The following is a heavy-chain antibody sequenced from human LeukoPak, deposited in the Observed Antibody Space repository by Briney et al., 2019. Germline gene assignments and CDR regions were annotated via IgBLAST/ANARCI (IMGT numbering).Heavy chain of an antibody. CDR3: ATFSGYDWSFDY. CDR1: GFTFDDYA. V-gene: IGHV3-9*01. CDR2: ISWNSGSI. J-gene: IGHJ4*02. Sequence: GGSLRLSCAASGFTFDDYAMHWVRRAPGKGLEWVSGISWNSGSIGYADSVKGRFTISRDNAKNSLYLQMNSLRAEDTALYYCATFSGYDWSFDYWGQGTLVTVSS. D-gene: IGHD5-12*01.